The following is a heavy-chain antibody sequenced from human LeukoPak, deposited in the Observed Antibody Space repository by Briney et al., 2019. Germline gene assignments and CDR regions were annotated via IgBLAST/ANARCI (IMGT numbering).Heavy chain of an antibody. Sequence: GGSLRLSCAASGFTFSSYEMNWVRQAPGKGLEWVANIKQDGSEKYYVDSVKGRFTISRDNAKNSLYLQMNSLRAEDTAVYYCARDNIAVAGSLDYWGQGTLVTVSS. V-gene: IGHV3-7*01. J-gene: IGHJ4*02. CDR3: ARDNIAVAGSLDY. CDR1: GFTFSSYE. CDR2: IKQDGSEK. D-gene: IGHD6-19*01.